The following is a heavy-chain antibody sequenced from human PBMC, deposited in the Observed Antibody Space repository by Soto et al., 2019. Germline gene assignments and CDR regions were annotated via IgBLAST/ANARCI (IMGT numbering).Heavy chain of an antibody. J-gene: IGHJ4*02. D-gene: IGHD6-19*01. Sequence: LRLSCAASGFTFSSHWMSWVRQGPGKELEWVANINQDETKRNYVDSVKGRFTISRDNAKNSLYLQMNSLRVDDTAVYYCARDVGSGWFDYWGQGTPVTVSS. V-gene: IGHV3-7*05. CDR2: INQDETKR. CDR3: ARDVGSGWFDY. CDR1: GFTFSSHW.